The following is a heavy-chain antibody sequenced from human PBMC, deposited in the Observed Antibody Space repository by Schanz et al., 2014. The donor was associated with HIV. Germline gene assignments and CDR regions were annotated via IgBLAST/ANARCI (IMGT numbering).Heavy chain of an antibody. CDR2: TWYDGSNK. Sequence: VQLVESGGGLVKPGGSLRLSCGTSGFTFRSYGMHWVRQAPGKGLEWVAVTWYDGSNKYYADSVKGRFTISRDNSKNTLFLQMNSLRAEDTAVYFCARDVAGCSGTSCYSDAFDIWGQGTLVTVSS. CDR3: ARDVAGCSGTSCYSDAFDI. CDR1: GFTFRSYG. V-gene: IGHV3-33*08. J-gene: IGHJ3*02. D-gene: IGHD2-2*01.